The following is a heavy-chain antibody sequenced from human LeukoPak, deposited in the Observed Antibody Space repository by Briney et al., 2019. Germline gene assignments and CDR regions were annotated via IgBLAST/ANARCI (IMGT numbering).Heavy chain of an antibody. Sequence: SETLSLTCAVYGGSFSGYYWSWIRQPPGKGLEWIGEINHSGSTNYNPSLKSRVTISVDTSKNQFSLKLSPVTAADTAVYYCARGLGPFDPWGQGTLVTVSS. J-gene: IGHJ5*02. CDR1: GGSFSGYY. V-gene: IGHV4-34*01. CDR2: INHSGST. CDR3: ARGLGPFDP.